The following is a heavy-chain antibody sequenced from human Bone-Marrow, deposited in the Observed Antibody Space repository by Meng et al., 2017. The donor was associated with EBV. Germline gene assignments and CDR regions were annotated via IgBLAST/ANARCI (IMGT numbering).Heavy chain of an antibody. CDR2: KYYDGRSK. J-gene: IGHJ4*02. CDR3: ARDLGYYDSSGYYY. V-gene: IGHV3-33*01. Sequence: KYYDGRSKCYPDSVKGRFTISRDNSKSTLYLQMHSLRAADTSVYYCARDLGYYDSSGYYYWGQGTLVTVSS. D-gene: IGHD3-22*01.